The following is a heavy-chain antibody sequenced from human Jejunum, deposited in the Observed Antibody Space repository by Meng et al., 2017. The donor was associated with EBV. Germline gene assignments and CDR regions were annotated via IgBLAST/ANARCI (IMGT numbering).Heavy chain of an antibody. CDR2: IYHSGST. V-gene: IGHV4-4*02. D-gene: IGHD3-3*01. Sequence: LHESGLGLVKPSGTPSLICAGLGDSTSSSNWWSWVRQPPGKGLEWIGEIYHSGSTNYNPSLKSRVTISVDKSKNQFSLKLSSVTAADTAVYYCARYGSGYFPALWYWGQGTLVTVSS. CDR1: GDSTSSSNW. J-gene: IGHJ4*02. CDR3: ARYGSGYFPALWY.